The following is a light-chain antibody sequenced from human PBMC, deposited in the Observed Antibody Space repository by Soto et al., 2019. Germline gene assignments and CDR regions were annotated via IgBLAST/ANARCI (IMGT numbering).Light chain of an antibody. J-gene: IGLJ2*01. Sequence: QSALTQPPSASGSPGQSVTISCIGTSSDVGGYNDVSWYQQHPGKAPKLMIYEVSKRPSGVPDRCSGSKSGNTASLTVSGLQAEDEADYYCSSYAASNNLGVFGGGTKLTVL. CDR2: EVS. CDR1: SSDVGGYND. CDR3: SSYAASNNLGV. V-gene: IGLV2-8*01.